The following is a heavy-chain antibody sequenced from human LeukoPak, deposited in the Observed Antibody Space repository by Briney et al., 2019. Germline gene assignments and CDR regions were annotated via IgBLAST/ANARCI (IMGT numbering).Heavy chain of an antibody. CDR1: GGSISSYY. Sequence: SEILSLTCTVSGGSISSYYWSWIRQPPGKGLEWIGSIYYSGSTYYNPSLKSRVTISVDTSKNQFSLKMTSVTAADTAFYFCARSEINDYMNYWGQGMPVTVSS. CDR3: ARSEINDYMNY. V-gene: IGHV4-39*07. CDR2: IYYSGST. J-gene: IGHJ4*02. D-gene: IGHD4-11*01.